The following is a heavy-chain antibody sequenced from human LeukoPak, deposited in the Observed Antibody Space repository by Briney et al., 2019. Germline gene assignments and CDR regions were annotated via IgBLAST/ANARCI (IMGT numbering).Heavy chain of an antibody. CDR1: GFTFGDYA. D-gene: IGHD2-21*02. CDR2: IRSKAYGGTT. J-gene: IGHJ4*02. V-gene: IGHV3-49*04. Sequence: GGSLRLSCTASGFTFGDYAMSWVRQAPGKGLEWVGFIRSKAYGGTTEYAASVKGRFTISRDDSKSIAYLQMNRLKTEDTAVYYCTREVEVVTAIIDYWGQGTLVTVSS. CDR3: TREVEVVTAIIDY.